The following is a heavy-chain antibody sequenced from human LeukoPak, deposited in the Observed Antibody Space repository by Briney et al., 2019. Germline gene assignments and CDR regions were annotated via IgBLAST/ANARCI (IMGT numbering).Heavy chain of an antibody. V-gene: IGHV3-11*04. CDR3: ARTGYCSGATCFYYYSYYMDV. J-gene: IGHJ6*03. CDR1: GFTFSDYY. D-gene: IGHD2-15*01. CDR2: ISSSGTTK. Sequence: PGGSLRLSCAAPGFTFSDYYMSWIRQAPGKGLEWVSYISSSGTTKYYADSVKGRFTISRDNAKKSLYLQMNSLRAEDTAVYYCARTGYCSGATCFYYYSYYMDVWGKGTTVTVSS.